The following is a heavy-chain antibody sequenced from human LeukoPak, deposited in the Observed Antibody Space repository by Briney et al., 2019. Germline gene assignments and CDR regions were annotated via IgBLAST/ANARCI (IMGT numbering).Heavy chain of an antibody. CDR3: ARYATVAAHRDFGY. Sequence: GGSLRLSCAASGFTFSSYSMNWVRQAPGKGLEWVSYITSSGSTIYYADSVKGRFTISRDNAKNSLYLQMNSLRAEDTAVYYCARYATVAAHRDFGYWGQGTLVTVSS. CDR1: GFTFSSYS. J-gene: IGHJ4*02. D-gene: IGHD6-19*01. V-gene: IGHV3-48*01. CDR2: ITSSGSTI.